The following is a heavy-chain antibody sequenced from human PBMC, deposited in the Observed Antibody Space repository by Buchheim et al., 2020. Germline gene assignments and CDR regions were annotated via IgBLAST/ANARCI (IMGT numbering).Heavy chain of an antibody. Sequence: EVQLVESGGGLVQPGGSLRLSCAASGFTFSSYSMNWVRQAPGKGLEWVANINQNGGEKYYVDSVEGRFTISRDNAKNSLYLQMSSLRVEDTAVYYCARAGSVGSVDFWGQGTL. J-gene: IGHJ4*02. CDR2: INQNGGEK. CDR3: ARAGSVGSVDF. D-gene: IGHD3-10*01. CDR1: GFTFSSYS. V-gene: IGHV3-7*01.